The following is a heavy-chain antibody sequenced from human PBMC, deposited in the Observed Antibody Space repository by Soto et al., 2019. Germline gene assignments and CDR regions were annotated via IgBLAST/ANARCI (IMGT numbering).Heavy chain of an antibody. CDR3: AGLTLVDTAMVIAFDI. CDR2: IYYSGSS. J-gene: IGHJ3*02. CDR1: GGSISSYY. D-gene: IGHD5-18*01. V-gene: IGHV4-59*01. Sequence: QVQLQESGPGLVKPSETLSLTCTVSGGSISSYYWSWIRQPPGKGLEWIGYIYYSGSSNYNPSLNCRVNISVDTSKNQFSLKLSSVTAADTAVYYCAGLTLVDTAMVIAFDIWGQGTMVTVSS.